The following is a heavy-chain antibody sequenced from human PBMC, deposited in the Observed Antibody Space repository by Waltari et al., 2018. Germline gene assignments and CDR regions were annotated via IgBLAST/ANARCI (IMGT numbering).Heavy chain of an antibody. V-gene: IGHV3-23*01. Sequence: EVQLLESGGDLVQPGGSLRLSCAASGFTFSSYAMTWVRPAPGKGLEWVSAITGSGRDTNYADSVKGRFTVSRDNSKNTLSLQMNSLRAEDTAVYYCAKTGNSDSRWHFDYWGLGTLVTVSS. D-gene: IGHD3-22*01. J-gene: IGHJ4*02. CDR2: ITGSGRDT. CDR3: AKTGNSDSRWHFDY. CDR1: GFTFSSYA.